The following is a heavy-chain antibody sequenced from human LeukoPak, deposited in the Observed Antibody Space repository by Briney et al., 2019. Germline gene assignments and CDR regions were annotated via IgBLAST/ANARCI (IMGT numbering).Heavy chain of an antibody. CDR2: IYFSGST. D-gene: IGHD3-22*01. CDR3: ASSPLGWYYDSSGYYRD. Sequence: PSETLSLTCTVSGGSIRSNHWSWIRQPPGKGLEWIGYIYFSGSTNYNPSLKSRVTISGDTSKNQFSLKLSSVTAADTAVYYCASSPLGWYYDSSGYYRDWGQGTLVTVSS. V-gene: IGHV4-59*01. CDR1: GGSIRSNH. J-gene: IGHJ4*02.